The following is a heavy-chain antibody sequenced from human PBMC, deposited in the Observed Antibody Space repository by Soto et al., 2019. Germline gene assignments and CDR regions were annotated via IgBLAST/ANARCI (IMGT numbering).Heavy chain of an antibody. Sequence: QVQLVESGGGVVQPGMSLRLSCAASGFTFENFGMHWVRQAPGKGLEWVAVIAYDGSSKYYADSVKGRFTISRDNSNNTLYLQMNSLRVEGTAVYYCAKALDRVPVQEFDPRGQGTLVTVSS. D-gene: IGHD3-3*01. CDR3: AKALDRVPVQEFDP. J-gene: IGHJ5*02. CDR1: GFTFENFG. V-gene: IGHV3-30*18. CDR2: IAYDGSSK.